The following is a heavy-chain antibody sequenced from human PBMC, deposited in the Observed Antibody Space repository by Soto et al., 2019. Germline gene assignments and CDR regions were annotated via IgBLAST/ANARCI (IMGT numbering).Heavy chain of an antibody. CDR3: ARDPSLDDILTGLPFDY. V-gene: IGHV3-30-3*01. D-gene: IGHD3-9*01. J-gene: IGHJ4*02. Sequence: GGSMRLSCAAAGFTFSSYARHWVRQAPGKGLEWVAVISYDGSNKYYADSVKGRFTISRDNSKNTLYLQMNSLRAEDTAVYYCARDPSLDDILTGLPFDYWGQGTLVTVSS. CDR2: ISYDGSNK. CDR1: GFTFSSYA.